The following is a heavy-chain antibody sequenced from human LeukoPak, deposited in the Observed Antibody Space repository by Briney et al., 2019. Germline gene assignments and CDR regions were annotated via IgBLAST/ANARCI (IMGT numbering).Heavy chain of an antibody. CDR1: GGSISSGGYY. CDR3: ARDGYYDSSGYSSPFFDY. D-gene: IGHD3-22*01. CDR2: IYYSGST. Sequence: SQTLSLTCTVSGGSISSGGYYWSWIRQHPGKGLEWIGYIYYSGSTYYNPSLKSRVTISVDTSKNQFSLKLSSVTAADTAVYYWARDGYYDSSGYSSPFFDYWGQGTLVTVSS. V-gene: IGHV4-31*03. J-gene: IGHJ4*02.